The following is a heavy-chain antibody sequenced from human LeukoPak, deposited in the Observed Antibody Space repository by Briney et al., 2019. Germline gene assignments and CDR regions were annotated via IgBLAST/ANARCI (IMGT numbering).Heavy chain of an antibody. Sequence: GGSLRLSCAASGFTVSSNYMTWVRQAPGKGLEWVSVIYSGGSTYYADSVKGRFTISRDNSKNTLYLQMNSLRAEDTAVYYCAKCNYYDSSGYDTSYYYYYYGMDVWGQGTTVTVSS. CDR2: IYSGGST. CDR1: GFTVSSNY. J-gene: IGHJ6*02. CDR3: AKCNYYDSSGYDTSYYYYYYGMDV. V-gene: IGHV3-66*01. D-gene: IGHD3-22*01.